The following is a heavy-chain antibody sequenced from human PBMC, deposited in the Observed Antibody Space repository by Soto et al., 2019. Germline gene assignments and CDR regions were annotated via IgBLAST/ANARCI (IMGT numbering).Heavy chain of an antibody. CDR1: GGSISSSSYY. Sequence: PSETLSLTCTVSGGSISSSSYYCDWIRQPPGKGLEWIGSSYYSGNTYYNMSFEGRVTISVDTSRNQFFLKVRSVTAADTAVYYCASPLGPYYSLRLTGYGMDVWGQGTTV. J-gene: IGHJ6*02. V-gene: IGHV4-39*01. CDR2: SYYSGNT. D-gene: IGHD2-15*01. CDR3: ASPLGPYYSLRLTGYGMDV.